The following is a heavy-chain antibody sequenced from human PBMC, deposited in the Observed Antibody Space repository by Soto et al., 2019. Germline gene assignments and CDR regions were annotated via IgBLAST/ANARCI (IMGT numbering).Heavy chain of an antibody. CDR1: GYTFSNYG. D-gene: IGHD2-2*01. J-gene: IGHJ5*02. CDR3: ARVVPGVEAWVGP. CDR2: ISLYSDGT. V-gene: IGHV1-18*01. Sequence: ASVKVSCKTSGYTFSNYGINWVRQAPGQPLEWLGWISLYSDGTNYAQKFQGRVSMTTDTSTTTAYMELRSLRSDDTAVYYCARVVPGVEAWVGPWGQGTLVTVSS.